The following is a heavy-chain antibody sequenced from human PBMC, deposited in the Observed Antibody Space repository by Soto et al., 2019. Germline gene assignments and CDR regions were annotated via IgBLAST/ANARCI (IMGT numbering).Heavy chain of an antibody. J-gene: IGHJ4*02. D-gene: IGHD2-15*01. CDR2: ISGSGGST. CDR3: AKDQVVVVAATLGYYFDY. CDR1: GFTFSSYS. Sequence: GGSLILSCAASGFTFSSYSMSWVRQAPGKGLEWVSAISGSGGSTYYADSVKGRFTISRDNSKNTLYLQMNSLRAEDTAVYYCAKDQVVVVAATLGYYFDYWGQGTLVTVSS. V-gene: IGHV3-23*01.